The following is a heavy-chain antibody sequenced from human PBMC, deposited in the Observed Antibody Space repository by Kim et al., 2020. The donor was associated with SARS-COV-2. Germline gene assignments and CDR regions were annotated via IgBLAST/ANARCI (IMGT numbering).Heavy chain of an antibody. CDR1: GYTLTELS. D-gene: IGHD3-10*01. CDR3: ATGVLWFGELAVDY. Sequence: ASVKVSCKVSGYTLTELSMHWVRQAPGKGLEWMGGFDPEDGETIYAQKFQGRVTMTEDTSTDTAYMELSSLRSEDTAVYYCATGVLWFGELAVDYWGQGTLVTVSS. CDR2: FDPEDGET. J-gene: IGHJ4*02. V-gene: IGHV1-24*01.